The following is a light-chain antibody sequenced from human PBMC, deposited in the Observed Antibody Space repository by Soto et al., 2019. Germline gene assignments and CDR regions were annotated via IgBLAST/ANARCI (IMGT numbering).Light chain of an antibody. Sequence: DIQITQSPSTLSGSVGDRVTITSRASQTISSWLAWYQQRPGKAPKRLIYGASSLQSGVPSRFSGSGSGTEFTLTISNLQPEDFATYHCLQHNSFPRTFGQGTKVDIK. CDR3: LQHNSFPRT. CDR2: GAS. CDR1: QTISSW. V-gene: IGKV1-17*02. J-gene: IGKJ1*01.